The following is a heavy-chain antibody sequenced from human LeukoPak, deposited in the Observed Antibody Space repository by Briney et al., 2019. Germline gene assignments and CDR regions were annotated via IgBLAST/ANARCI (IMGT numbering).Heavy chain of an antibody. CDR2: INPNSGGT. V-gene: IGHV1-2*02. D-gene: IGHD3-10*01. CDR3: ARDLNRFGALGWFDP. Sequence: ASVKVSCKASGYTFTGYYMHWVRQAPGQGIEWMGWINPNSGGTNYAQKFQGRVTMTRDTSINTAYMELSRLRSDDTAVYYCARDLNRFGALGWFDPWGQGTLVTVSS. CDR1: GYTFTGYY. J-gene: IGHJ5*02.